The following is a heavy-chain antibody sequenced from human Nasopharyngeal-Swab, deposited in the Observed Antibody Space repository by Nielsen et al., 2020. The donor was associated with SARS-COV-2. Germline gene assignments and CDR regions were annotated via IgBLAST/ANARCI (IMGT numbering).Heavy chain of an antibody. V-gene: IGHV4-34*01. J-gene: IGHJ6*03. CDR3: ARGLSSVVPAPILGLGPWYSYYYMDV. Sequence: SETLSLTCAVFGGSFSDSTWNWIRQPPGKGLEWIGEIHPCGGSTFRPSLKSRVSISVDPSKNQFSLRLTSVTAADTAVYYCARGLSSVVPAPILGLGPWYSYYYMDVWDKGTTVTVSS. D-gene: IGHD2-2*01. CDR1: GGSFSDST. CDR2: IHPCGGS.